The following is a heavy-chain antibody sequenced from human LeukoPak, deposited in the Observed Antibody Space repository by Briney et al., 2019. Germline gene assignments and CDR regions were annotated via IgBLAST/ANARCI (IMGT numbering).Heavy chain of an antibody. V-gene: IGHV4-34*01. D-gene: IGHD3-22*01. J-gene: IGHJ4*02. CDR2: INHSGST. Sequence: SETLSLTCAVYGGSFSGYYWSWIRQPPGKGLEWIGEINHSGSTNYNPSLKSRVTISVDTSKNQFSLKLGSVTAADTAVYYCARVIDRSGYVDYWGQGTLVTVSS. CDR3: ARVIDRSGYVDY. CDR1: GGSFSGYY.